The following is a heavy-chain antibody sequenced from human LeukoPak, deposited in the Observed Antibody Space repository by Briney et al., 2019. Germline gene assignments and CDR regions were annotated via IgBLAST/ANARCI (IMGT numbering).Heavy chain of an antibody. Sequence: SETLSPTCAVYGGSFSGYYWSWIRQPPGKGLEWIGEINHSGSTNYNPSLKSRVTISVDTSKNQFSLKLSSVTAADTAVYYCARRIPLMVYAYFDYWGQGTLVTVSS. CDR2: INHSGST. CDR3: ARRIPLMVYAYFDY. D-gene: IGHD2-8*01. V-gene: IGHV4-34*01. J-gene: IGHJ4*02. CDR1: GGSFSGYY.